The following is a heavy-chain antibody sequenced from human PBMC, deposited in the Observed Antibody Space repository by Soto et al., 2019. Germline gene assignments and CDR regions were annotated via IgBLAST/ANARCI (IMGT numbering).Heavy chain of an antibody. J-gene: IGHJ4*02. D-gene: IGHD2-8*02. Sequence: PGGSLRLSCAASGFTFTSSAMSWVRQAPGKGLEWVSTINSGSNTYYADSVKGRFTISRDNYKNTLYLEMNSLRAEDTAVYYCASRGVYYIDHWGQGSLVTVSS. CDR3: ASRGVYYIDH. CDR2: INSGSNT. V-gene: IGHV3-23*01. CDR1: GFTFTSSA.